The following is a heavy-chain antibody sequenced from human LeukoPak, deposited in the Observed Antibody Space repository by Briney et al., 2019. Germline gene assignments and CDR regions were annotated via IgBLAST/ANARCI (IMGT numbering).Heavy chain of an antibody. D-gene: IGHD2-8*01. CDR2: INSDGSST. J-gene: IGHJ4*02. CDR1: GFTFSSYW. CDR3: ARDMVLTSETDY. Sequence: TGGSLRLSCAASGFTFSSYWMHWVRQAPGKGLVWVSRINSDGSSTSYADSVKGRFTISRDNAKNSLYLQMNSLRAEDTAVYYCARDMVLTSETDYWGQGTLVTVSS. V-gene: IGHV3-74*01.